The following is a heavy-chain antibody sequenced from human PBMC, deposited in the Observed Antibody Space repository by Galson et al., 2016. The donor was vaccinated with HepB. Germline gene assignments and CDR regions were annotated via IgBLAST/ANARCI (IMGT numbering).Heavy chain of an antibody. D-gene: IGHD6-13*01. Sequence: LRLSCAASGFTFYNYAMSWVRQAPGKGLEWVSSISGSGGSTYYADSVKGRFTVSRDNSKNTLYLQMNDLRAEDTAVYYCAKGRSLSAAVSIWFDPWGQGTLVTVSS. CDR3: AKGRSLSAAVSIWFDP. CDR1: GFTFYNYA. J-gene: IGHJ5*02. V-gene: IGHV3-23*01. CDR2: ISGSGGST.